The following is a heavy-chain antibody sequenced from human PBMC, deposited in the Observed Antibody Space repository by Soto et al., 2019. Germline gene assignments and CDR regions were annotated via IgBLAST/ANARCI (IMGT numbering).Heavy chain of an antibody. V-gene: IGHV4-4*07. D-gene: IGHD5-12*01. J-gene: IGHJ4*02. CDR2: IYTSGST. CDR3: ASDAPVGGYDLARLDY. Sequence: SETLSLTCTVSGGSISSYYWSWIRQPAGKGLEWIGRIYTSGSTNYNPSLKSRVTMSVDTSKNQFSLKLSSVTAADTAVYYCASDAPVGGYDLARLDYWGQGTLVTVSS. CDR1: GGSISSYY.